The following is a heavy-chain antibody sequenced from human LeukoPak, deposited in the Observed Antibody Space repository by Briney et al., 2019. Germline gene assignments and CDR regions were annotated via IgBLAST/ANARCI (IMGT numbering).Heavy chain of an antibody. CDR3: ARKSSGYYAVFDY. D-gene: IGHD3-22*01. CDR2: IYSGGST. Sequence: GGSLRLSCAASGFTVSSNYMSWVRQAPGKGLGWVSVIYSGGSTYYADSVKGRFTISRDNSKNTLYPQMNSLRAEDTAVYYCARKSSGYYAVFDYWGQGTLVTVSS. J-gene: IGHJ4*02. V-gene: IGHV3-66*01. CDR1: GFTVSSNY.